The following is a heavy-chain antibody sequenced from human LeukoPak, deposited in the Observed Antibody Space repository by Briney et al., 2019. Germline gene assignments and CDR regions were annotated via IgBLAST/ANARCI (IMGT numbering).Heavy chain of an antibody. V-gene: IGHV3-23*01. J-gene: IGHJ4*02. CDR3: AKAGDEGYSYGVDY. Sequence: PGGSLRLSRAASGFTFSSYAMSWVRQAPGKGLEWVSAISGSGGSTYYADSVKGRFTISRDNSKNTLYLQMNSLRAEDTAVYYCAKAGDEGYSYGVDYWGQGTLVTVSS. D-gene: IGHD5-18*01. CDR2: ISGSGGST. CDR1: GFTFSSYA.